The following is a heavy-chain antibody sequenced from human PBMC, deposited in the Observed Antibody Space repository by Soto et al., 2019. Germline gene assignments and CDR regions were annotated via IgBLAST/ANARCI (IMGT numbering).Heavy chain of an antibody. CDR2: IYTSGST. Sequence: SETLSLTCTVSGGSISSYYWSWIRQPAGKGLEWIGRIYTSGSTNYNPSLKSRVTMSVDTSKNQFSLKLSSVTAADTAVYYCARVFNYYDSSGPRDWFDPWGQATLVTVSS. D-gene: IGHD3-22*01. V-gene: IGHV4-4*07. J-gene: IGHJ5*02. CDR1: GGSISSYY. CDR3: ARVFNYYDSSGPRDWFDP.